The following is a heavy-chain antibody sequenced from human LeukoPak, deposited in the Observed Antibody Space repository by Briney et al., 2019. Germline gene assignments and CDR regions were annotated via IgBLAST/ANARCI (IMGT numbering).Heavy chain of an antibody. Sequence: GWSLRLSCATSGFTFSRHWMSWVRQAPRKGPEWVANIKQDGSERYYVHSVKGRFTIFRDNAKNSLYLQMNSLRAEDTAVYYCARDGGHSTDLDYWGQGIPVTVSS. J-gene: IGHJ4*02. CDR1: GFTFSRHW. CDR2: IKQDGSER. V-gene: IGHV3-7*01. CDR3: ARDGGHSTDLDY. D-gene: IGHD2-8*02.